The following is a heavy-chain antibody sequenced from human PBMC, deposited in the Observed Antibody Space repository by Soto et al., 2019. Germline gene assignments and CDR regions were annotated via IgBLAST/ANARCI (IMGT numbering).Heavy chain of an antibody. CDR2: VSPGGDTV. J-gene: IGHJ3*01. Sequence: DVQLAESGGGLVQPGGSLRLSCVASGFPYSVYSMDWVRQVPGKGLEWLAYVSPGGDTVHYADSVNGRFFISRDTPMNSVFLQMNSLRHEDTAVYYCVRGSRANCFDLWGPGTVVTVSS. V-gene: IGHV3-48*02. CDR1: GFPYSVYS. CDR3: VRGSRANCFDL.